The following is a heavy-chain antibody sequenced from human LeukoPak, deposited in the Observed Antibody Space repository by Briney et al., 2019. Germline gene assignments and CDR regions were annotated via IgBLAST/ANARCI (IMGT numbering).Heavy chain of an antibody. J-gene: IGHJ4*02. CDR3: ARQGQQLDLHFGY. D-gene: IGHD6-13*01. CDR1: GYSFTSYW. V-gene: IGHV5-51*01. Sequence: GESLKISFKGSGYSFTSYWIGWVRQMPGKGVEWMGIIYPGDSDTRYSPSFQGQVTISADKSISTAYLQWSSLKPSDTAMYYCARQGQQLDLHFGYWGQGTLVTVSS. CDR2: IYPGDSDT.